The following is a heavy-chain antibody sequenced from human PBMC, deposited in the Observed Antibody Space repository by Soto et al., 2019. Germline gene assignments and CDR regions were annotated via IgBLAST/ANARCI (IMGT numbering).Heavy chain of an antibody. Sequence: EVQLVESGGGLVQPGRSLRLSCAASGFSFDDYAMHWVRQAPGKGLEWISGISWNSVSIDYADSVKGRFIVSRDNAKNPLYLQMNNLRAEDTALYYCAKERVRYLEDWGQGTLVTVSS. CDR2: ISWNSVSI. CDR3: AKERVRYLED. CDR1: GFSFDDYA. V-gene: IGHV3-9*01. D-gene: IGHD3-9*01. J-gene: IGHJ4*02.